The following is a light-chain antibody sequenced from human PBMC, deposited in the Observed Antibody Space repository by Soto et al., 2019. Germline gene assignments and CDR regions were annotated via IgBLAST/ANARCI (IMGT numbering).Light chain of an antibody. V-gene: IGKV2-30*02. CDR1: QSLVHSAGNTY. J-gene: IGKJ2*01. CDR3: MQGTHWPYT. CDR2: KVS. Sequence: DAVLTQSPLSLPVTLGQPASISCRSSQSLVHSAGNTYLNWFQQRPGQSPRRLIYKVSERDSGVPDRFSGRASGTDFTLEISRVEDEDVGVYYCMQGTHWPYTFGQGTKLEIK.